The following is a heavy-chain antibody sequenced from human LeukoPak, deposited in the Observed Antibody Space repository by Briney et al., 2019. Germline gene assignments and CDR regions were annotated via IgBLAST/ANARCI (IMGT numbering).Heavy chain of an antibody. CDR3: ARRRITMIVVVMKAFDI. D-gene: IGHD3-22*01. CDR1: GGSFSGYY. V-gene: IGHV4-34*01. Sequence: SETLSLTCAVYGGSFSGYYWSWIRQPPGKGLEWIGEINHSGSTNYNPSLKSRVTISVDTSKNQFSLKLSSVTAADTAVYYCARRRITMIVVVMKAFDIWGQGTMVTVSS. J-gene: IGHJ3*02. CDR2: INHSGST.